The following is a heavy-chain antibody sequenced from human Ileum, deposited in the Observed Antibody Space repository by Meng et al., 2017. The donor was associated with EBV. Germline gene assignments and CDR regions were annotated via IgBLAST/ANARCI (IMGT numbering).Heavy chain of an antibody. D-gene: IGHD2-8*01. CDR1: GASMTNNNW. J-gene: IGHJ4*02. CDR2: IYHSGST. CDR3: ARTGVGLAFDY. Sequence: QVQLRESGPGLVKSSGTLSRTCGASGASMTNNNWWIWVRQPPGKGLEWIGEIYHSGSTNYNPSLQSRATISVDMSKKQFSLKLRSVTAADTAVYYCARTGVGLAFDYWGLGTLVTVSS. V-gene: IGHV4-4*02.